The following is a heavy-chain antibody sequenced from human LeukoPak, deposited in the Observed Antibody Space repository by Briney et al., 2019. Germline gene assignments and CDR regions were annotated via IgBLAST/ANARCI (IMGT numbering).Heavy chain of an antibody. CDR1: GFPSDDYG. V-gene: IGHV3-48*03. J-gene: IGHJ6*04. CDR2: ISSSGSTI. D-gene: IGHD3-10*02. CDR3: AELGITMIGGV. Sequence: GGSLRLSCAASGFPSDDYGMLWVRQAPGKGLEWVSYISSSGSTIYYADSVKGRFTISRDNAKNSLYLQMNSLRAEDTAVYYCAELGITMIGGVWGKGTTVTISS.